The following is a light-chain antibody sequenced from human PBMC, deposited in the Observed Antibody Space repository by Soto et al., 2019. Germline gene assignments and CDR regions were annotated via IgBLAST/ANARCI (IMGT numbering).Light chain of an antibody. CDR1: QDIGNY. J-gene: IGKJ4*01. CDR2: DAS. Sequence: DIQVTQSPSSLSASVGDRVTISCQATQDIGNYLIWYQQKPGRAPNLLIYDASNLKTGVPSRYSGSGSGADFAFTISSLQPEDVATYYCQQHLDFPYTFGGGTKVDIK. CDR3: QQHLDFPYT. V-gene: IGKV1-33*01.